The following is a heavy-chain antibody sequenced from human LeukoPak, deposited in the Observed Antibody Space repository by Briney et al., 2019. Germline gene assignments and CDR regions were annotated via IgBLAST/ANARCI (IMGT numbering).Heavy chain of an antibody. D-gene: IGHD6-19*01. CDR3: ARGQWLVSGDYYYYGMDV. CDR1: GGTFSSYA. CDR2: IIPIFGTA. V-gene: IGHV1-69*13. Sequence: SVKVSCKASGGTFSSYAISWVRQAPGQGLEWMGGIIPIFGTANYAQKFQGRVTITADESTSTAYMELSSLRSEDTAVYYCARGQWLVSGDYYYYGMDVWGQGTTVTVSS. J-gene: IGHJ6*02.